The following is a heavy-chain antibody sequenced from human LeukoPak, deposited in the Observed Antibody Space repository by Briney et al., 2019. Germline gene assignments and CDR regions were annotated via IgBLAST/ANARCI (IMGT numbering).Heavy chain of an antibody. CDR3: SKVGSGSYGGDFDY. V-gene: IGHV3-23*01. CDR2: ISGSGGST. CDR1: GFTFSSYA. Sequence: GGSLRLSCAASGFTFSSYAMSWLRQAPGKGLEWVSAISGSGGSTYYADSVKGRFTISRDNSKNTLYLQMNSLRAEDTAVYYCSKVGSGSYGGDFDYWGQGTLVTVSS. J-gene: IGHJ4*02. D-gene: IGHD1-26*01.